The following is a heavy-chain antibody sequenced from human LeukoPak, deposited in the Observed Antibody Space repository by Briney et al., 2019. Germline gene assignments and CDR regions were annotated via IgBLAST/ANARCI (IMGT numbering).Heavy chain of an antibody. V-gene: IGHV3-21*01. CDR3: ATSPPSIAAAGRSR. J-gene: IGHJ4*02. Sequence: GSLRLSCAASGFTFSSYSMNWVRQAPGKGLEWVSSISSSSSYIYYADSVKGRFTISRDNAKNSLYLQMNSLRAEDTAVYYCATSPPSIAAAGRSRWGQGTLVTVSS. CDR2: ISSSSSYI. D-gene: IGHD6-13*01. CDR1: GFTFSSYS.